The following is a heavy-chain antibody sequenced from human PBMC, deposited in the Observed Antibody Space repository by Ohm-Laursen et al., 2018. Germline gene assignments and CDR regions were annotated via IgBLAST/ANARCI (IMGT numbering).Heavy chain of an antibody. Sequence: SDTLSLTCTVSGGSISSYYWSWIRQPPGKGLEWIGYIYYSGSSYYNPSLKSRVTMSVDTSKNHFSLKLSSVTAADTAVYYCVRGDYSESSGYYDYWGQGTLVTVSS. V-gene: IGHV4-59*12. J-gene: IGHJ4*02. CDR2: IYYSGSS. CDR3: VRGDYSESSGYYDY. D-gene: IGHD3-22*01. CDR1: GGSISSYY.